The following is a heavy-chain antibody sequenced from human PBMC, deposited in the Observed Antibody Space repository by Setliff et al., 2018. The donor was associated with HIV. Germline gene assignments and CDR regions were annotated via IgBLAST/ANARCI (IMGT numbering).Heavy chain of an antibody. V-gene: IGHV1-18*01. J-gene: IGHJ3*02. CDR1: GYTFTNYG. CDR3: ARAGYYDSSGYYGLGAFDI. D-gene: IGHD3-22*01. CDR2: ISAYNGNT. Sequence: GASVKVSCKSSGYTFTNYGFTWVRQAPGQGLEWMGWISAYNGNTNFAHKLQGRVTMTTDTSTNTAYMELRSLRSDDTAVYYCARAGYYDSSGYYGLGAFDIWGQGTMVTVSS.